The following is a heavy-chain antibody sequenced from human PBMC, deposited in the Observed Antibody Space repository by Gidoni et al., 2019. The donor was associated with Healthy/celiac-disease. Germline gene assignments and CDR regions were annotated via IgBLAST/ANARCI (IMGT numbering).Heavy chain of an antibody. Sequence: EVQLVESGGGLVQPGRSLRLSCAASGFTFDDYAMHWVRQAPGKGLEWVSGISWNSGSIGYADSVKGRLTISRDNAKNSLYLQMNSLRAEDTALYYCAKDIWPQLVGGWFDPWGQGTLVTVSS. V-gene: IGHV3-9*01. CDR1: GFTFDDYA. J-gene: IGHJ5*02. D-gene: IGHD6-13*01. CDR2: ISWNSGSI. CDR3: AKDIWPQLVGGWFDP.